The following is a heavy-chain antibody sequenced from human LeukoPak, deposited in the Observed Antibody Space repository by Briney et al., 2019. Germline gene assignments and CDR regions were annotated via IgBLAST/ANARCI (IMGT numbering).Heavy chain of an antibody. Sequence: SVKVSCKASGGTFSSYAISWVRQAPGQGLEWMGGIIPIFGTANYAQKFQGRVTITADESTSTAYMELSSLRSEDTAVYYCARGHYDFWSGYPRDYFDYWGQGTLVTVSS. CDR2: IIPIFGTA. D-gene: IGHD3-3*01. CDR1: GGTFSSYA. J-gene: IGHJ4*02. CDR3: ARGHYDFWSGYPRDYFDY. V-gene: IGHV1-69*13.